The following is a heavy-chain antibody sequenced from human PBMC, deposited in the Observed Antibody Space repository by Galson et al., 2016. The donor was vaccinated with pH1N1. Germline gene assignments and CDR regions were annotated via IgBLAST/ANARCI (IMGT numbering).Heavy chain of an antibody. D-gene: IGHD3-16*01. CDR2: FGPEDGEA. J-gene: IGHJ4*02. CDR3: AAAYNYNWAGYYCDY. Sequence: SVKVSCKVSGHTLTKLSIHWVRQAPGQGLEWMAGFGPEDGEAIYAQRFQGRLTLTEDTSTDTAYMLRSGLRSEDTAMYYCAAAYNYNWAGYYCDYWGQGTLVTVTS. V-gene: IGHV1-24*01. CDR1: GHTLTKLS.